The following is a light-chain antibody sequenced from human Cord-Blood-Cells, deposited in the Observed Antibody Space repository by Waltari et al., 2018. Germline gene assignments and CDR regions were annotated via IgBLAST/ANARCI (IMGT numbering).Light chain of an antibody. V-gene: IGKV1-33*01. J-gene: IGKJ2*01. CDR3: QPYDNLPYT. CDR2: DAS. Sequence: DIQMTQSPSSLSASVGDRVTITCRASQDISNYLNWYQQKPGKAPKLLIYDASNLETGVPSRFSGSGSGTDFTFTISSLQPEDIATYYCQPYDNLPYTFGQGTKLEIK. CDR1: QDISNY.